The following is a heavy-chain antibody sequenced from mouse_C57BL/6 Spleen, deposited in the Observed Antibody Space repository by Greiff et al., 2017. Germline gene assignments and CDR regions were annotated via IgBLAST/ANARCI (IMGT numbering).Heavy chain of an antibody. CDR2: IYPGDGDT. D-gene: IGHD4-1*01. CDR1: GYAFSSSW. V-gene: IGHV1-82*01. J-gene: IGHJ2*01. CDR3: ARSRVTETYFDY. Sequence: VQVVESGPELVKPGASVKISCKASGYAFSSSWMNWVKQRPGKGLEWIGRIYPGDGDTNYNGKFKGKATLTADKSSSTAYMQLSSLTSDDSAVYFCARSRVTETYFDYWGQGTTLTVSS.